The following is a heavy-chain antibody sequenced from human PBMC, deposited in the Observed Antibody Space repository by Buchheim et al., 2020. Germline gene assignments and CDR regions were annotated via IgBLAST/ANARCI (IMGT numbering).Heavy chain of an antibody. CDR3: ARDLDYDFSRFDP. Sequence: QVQLVESGGGVVQPGRSLRLSCAASGFTFSSYGMHWVRQAPGKGLEWAAVIWYDGSNKYYADSVKGRFTIFRDNSKNTLYLQMNSLRAEDTAVYYCARDLDYDFSRFDPWGQGTL. D-gene: IGHD3-3*01. J-gene: IGHJ5*02. V-gene: IGHV3-33*01. CDR2: IWYDGSNK. CDR1: GFTFSSYG.